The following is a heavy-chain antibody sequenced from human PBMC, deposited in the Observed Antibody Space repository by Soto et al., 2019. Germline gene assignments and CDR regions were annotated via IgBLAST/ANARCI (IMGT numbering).Heavy chain of an antibody. V-gene: IGHV1-8*01. CDR3: ARGPYGDYEYYYGMDV. CDR1: GYTFTSYD. D-gene: IGHD4-17*01. Sequence: QVQLVQSGAEVKKPGASVKVSCKASGYTFTSYDINWVRQATGQGLEWMGWMNPNSGNTGYAQKFHGRVTMTRNTSISKAYMERSSLSSYDTAVYYCARGPYGDYEYYYGMDVWGQGTTVTVSS. CDR2: MNPNSGNT. J-gene: IGHJ6*02.